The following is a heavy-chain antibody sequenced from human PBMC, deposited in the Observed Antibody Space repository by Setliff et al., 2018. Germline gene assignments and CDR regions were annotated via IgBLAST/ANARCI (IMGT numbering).Heavy chain of an antibody. CDR1: GVSIRSYY. J-gene: IGHJ4*02. Sequence: PSETLSLTCTVSGVSIRSYYWSWIRQPPGKGLEWIGYIFYSGTTNYNPSLKSRVTISVDTSKKQFSLKLSSVTAADTTVYYCARDMGQPYYFESWGLGTLVTVSS. CDR3: ARDMGQPYYFES. CDR2: IFYSGTT. D-gene: IGHD1-1*01. V-gene: IGHV4-59*12.